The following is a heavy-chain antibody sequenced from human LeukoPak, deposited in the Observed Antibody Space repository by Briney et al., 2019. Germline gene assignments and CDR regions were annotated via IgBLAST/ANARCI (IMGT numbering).Heavy chain of an antibody. D-gene: IGHD3-10*01. CDR2: IFPGDSGT. CDR3: ARLTPSGSNSFDY. CDR1: GYNFANFW. J-gene: IGHJ4*02. Sequence: GESLKISCKASGYNFANFWIGWVRQLPGKGLEYMGIIFPGDSGTRYGPSFQGQVTISADKSSSTAFLQWSSLKASDTAMYYCARLTPSGSNSFDYWGQGTLVTVSS. V-gene: IGHV5-51*01.